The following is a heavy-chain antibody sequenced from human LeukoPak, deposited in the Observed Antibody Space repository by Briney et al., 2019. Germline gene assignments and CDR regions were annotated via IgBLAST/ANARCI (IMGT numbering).Heavy chain of an antibody. CDR1: GFTFSSYA. V-gene: IGHV3-23*01. CDR3: AKALGPFGDYADY. CDR2: ISGSGGST. D-gene: IGHD4-17*01. J-gene: IGHJ4*02. Sequence: GGSLRLSCAASGFTFSSYAMSWVRQAPGKGLEWVSAISGSGGSTYYADSVKGRFTISRDNSKNTLYLQMNSLRAEDTAVCYCAKALGPFGDYADYWGQGTLVTVSS.